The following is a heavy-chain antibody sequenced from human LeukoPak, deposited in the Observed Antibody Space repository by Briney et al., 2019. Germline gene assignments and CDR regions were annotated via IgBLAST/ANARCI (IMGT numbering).Heavy chain of an antibody. CDR3: TTDGIAVAGHF. CDR1: GLSFNQAW. CDR2: IKSKTDGGTT. D-gene: IGHD6-19*01. J-gene: IGHJ4*02. Sequence: GGSLRLSCAVSGLSFNQAWMSWVRQAPGKRLEWVGRIKSKTDGGTTDYAAPVKGRFTISRDDSKNTVYVEMNSLKAEDTAAYYCTTDGIAVAGHFWGQGTLVTVSS. V-gene: IGHV3-15*01.